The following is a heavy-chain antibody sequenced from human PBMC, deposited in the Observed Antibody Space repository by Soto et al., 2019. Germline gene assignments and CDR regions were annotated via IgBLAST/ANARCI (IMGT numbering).Heavy chain of an antibody. V-gene: IGHV4-34*01. CDR1: GGSFSGYY. D-gene: IGHD2-8*02. Sequence: QVQLQQWGAGLLKPSETLSLTCAVYGGSFSGYYWTWIRQPPGTGLEWIGAINHSGRTNYNPSLKSPGTLSVDASKNQFSLKRTSVTAAGTGVYYCARDKITGLFDYWGQGTMVTVSS. CDR3: ARDKITGLFDY. J-gene: IGHJ4*02. CDR2: INHSGRT.